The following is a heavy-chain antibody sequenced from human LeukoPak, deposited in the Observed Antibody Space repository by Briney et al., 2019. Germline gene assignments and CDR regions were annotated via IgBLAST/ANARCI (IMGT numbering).Heavy chain of an antibody. J-gene: IGHJ4*02. Sequence: ASVKVSCKASGYTFTGYYMHWVRQAPGQGLEWMGWINPNSGGTNYAQKFQGRVTMTRDTSISTAYMELSRLRSDDTAVYYCARDMGIVGAWYYFDYWGQGTRVTVSS. D-gene: IGHD1-26*01. CDR2: INPNSGGT. CDR1: GYTFTGYY. CDR3: ARDMGIVGAWYYFDY. V-gene: IGHV1-2*02.